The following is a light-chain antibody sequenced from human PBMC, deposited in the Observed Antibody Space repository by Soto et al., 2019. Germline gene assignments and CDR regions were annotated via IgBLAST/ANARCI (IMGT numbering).Light chain of an antibody. J-gene: IGKJ2*01. V-gene: IGKV1-33*01. CDR3: QQYDYMPYT. Sequence: DIQMTQSPSSLSASVGDRITITCQASEDIANYLHWYQQKPGKAPKLLIYDASNLETGVPSRFSGSGSGTDFSFTISSLQAEDIATYYWQQYDYMPYTFGQGTKLEIK. CDR2: DAS. CDR1: EDIANY.